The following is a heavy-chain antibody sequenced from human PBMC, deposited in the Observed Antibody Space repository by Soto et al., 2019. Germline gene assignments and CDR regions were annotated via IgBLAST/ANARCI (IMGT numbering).Heavy chain of an antibody. J-gene: IGHJ2*01. CDR3: AKDESRRNRRYFDL. CDR2: ISGSGGST. Sequence: GSLRLSCAASGFTFSSYAMHWVRQAPGKGLEWVSVISGSGGSTYYADSVKGRFTISRDNSKSTLYLQMNSLRAEDTAVYYCAKDESRRNRRYFDLWGRGTLVTVSS. CDR1: GFTFSSYA. D-gene: IGHD4-4*01. V-gene: IGHV3-23*01.